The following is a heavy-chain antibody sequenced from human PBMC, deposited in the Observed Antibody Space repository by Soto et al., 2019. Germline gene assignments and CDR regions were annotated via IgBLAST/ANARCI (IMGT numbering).Heavy chain of an antibody. CDR1: GGSISSGDYY. CDR2: IYYSGST. Sequence: QVQLQESGPGLVKPSQTLSLTCTVSGGSISSGDYYWSWIRQPPGKGLEWIGYIYYSGSTYYNPSLMSRVTISADTSTNQFALKLSSVTAADTAVYYRARDAVVLGWFDPWGQGTLVTVSS. V-gene: IGHV4-30-4*01. J-gene: IGHJ5*02. D-gene: IGHD2-15*01. CDR3: ARDAVVLGWFDP.